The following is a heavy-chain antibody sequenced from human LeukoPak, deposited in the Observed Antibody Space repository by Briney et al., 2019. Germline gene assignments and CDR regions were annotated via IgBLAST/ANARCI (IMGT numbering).Heavy chain of an antibody. CDR3: TRDPSVDYDLLSHWFDP. V-gene: IGHV1-69*01. Sequence: SVKVSCKASGGTFNSSGISWVRQAPGQGLEWMGGIISFFGAAHYIQKFQGRLTITADESTSTAYTELSSLTSEDAAVYYCTRDPSVDYDLLSHWFDPWGQGTLVTVSS. J-gene: IGHJ5*02. CDR1: GGTFNSSG. CDR2: IISFFGAA. D-gene: IGHD3-9*01.